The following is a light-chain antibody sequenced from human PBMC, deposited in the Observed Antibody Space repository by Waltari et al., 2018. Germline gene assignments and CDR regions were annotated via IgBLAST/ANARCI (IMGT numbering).Light chain of an antibody. V-gene: IGLV2-14*01. J-gene: IGLJ1*01. Sequence: QSALPQPASVPGSPGQPITISCIGTIGAVGGYNYVSWYQQHPGKGPKLMICDVSKRPTGISNRFSGSKSGNTASLTSSGLQAEDEADYYCSSYTTSRTYVFGTGTEVTVL. CDR3: SSYTTSRTYV. CDR2: DVS. CDR1: IGAVGGYNY.